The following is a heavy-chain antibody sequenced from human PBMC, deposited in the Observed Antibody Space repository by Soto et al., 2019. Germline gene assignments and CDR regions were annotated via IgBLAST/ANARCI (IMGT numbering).Heavy chain of an antibody. Sequence: QVQLQESGPGLVKPSGTLSLTCAVSGGSISSSNWWSWVRQPPGKGLEWIGDIYHSGSTNYTPSLKSRVTTSVDKSQSQFSLKMSSVTAADTAVYYCASRPTTPFNYWGQGTLVTFSS. CDR3: ASRPTTPFNY. CDR2: IYHSGST. CDR1: GGSISSSNW. J-gene: IGHJ4*02. D-gene: IGHD2-2*01. V-gene: IGHV4-4*02.